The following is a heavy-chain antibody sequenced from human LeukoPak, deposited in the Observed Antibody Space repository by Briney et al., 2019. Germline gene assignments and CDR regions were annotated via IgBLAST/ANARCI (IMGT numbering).Heavy chain of an antibody. V-gene: IGHV1-2*02. CDR3: ARDPFDSGYSGYGKHDY. CDR1: GYTFTGYY. D-gene: IGHD5-12*01. Sequence: GASVKVSCKASGYTFTGYYMHWVRQAPGQGLEWMGWINPNSGGTNYAQKFQGRVTMTRDTSISTAYMELSRLRSDDTAAYYCARDPFDSGYSGYGKHDYRGQGTLVTVSS. CDR2: INPNSGGT. J-gene: IGHJ4*02.